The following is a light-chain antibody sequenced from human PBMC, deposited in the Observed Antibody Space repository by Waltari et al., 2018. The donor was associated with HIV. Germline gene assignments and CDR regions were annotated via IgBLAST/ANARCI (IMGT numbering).Light chain of an antibody. CDR3: LHYNNWPPRLT. J-gene: IGKJ4*01. V-gene: IGKV3-15*01. Sequence: EIVMTQSPAPLSVSPGTRATLSCLASESVNSNLAWYQHKPGQAPRLLIYGTSTRAAGLPARFSVSGSGTEFTLTITSLQSEDFAVYYCLHYNNWPPRLTFGGGTKVEIK. CDR2: GTS. CDR1: ESVNSN.